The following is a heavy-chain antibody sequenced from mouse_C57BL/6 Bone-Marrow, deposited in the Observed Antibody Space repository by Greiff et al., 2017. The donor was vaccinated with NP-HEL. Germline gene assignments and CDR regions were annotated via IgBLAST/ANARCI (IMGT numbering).Heavy chain of an antibody. D-gene: IGHD1-1*01. V-gene: IGHV7-3*01. Sequence: EVKLMESGGGLVQPGGSLSLSCAASGFTFTDYYMSWVRQPPGKALEWLGFIRNKANGYTTEYSASVKGRFTISRDNSQSILYLQMNALRAEDSAAYYCARSPLYYYGSNCWYIDVWGTGTTVTVSS. J-gene: IGHJ1*03. CDR2: IRNKANGYTT. CDR1: GFTFTDYY. CDR3: ARSPLYYYGSNCWYIDV.